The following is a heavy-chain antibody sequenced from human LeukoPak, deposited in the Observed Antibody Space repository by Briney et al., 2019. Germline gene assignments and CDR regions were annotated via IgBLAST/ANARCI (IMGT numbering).Heavy chain of an antibody. D-gene: IGHD3-22*01. CDR3: ARDIHYYDSSGPGAFDI. V-gene: IGHV3-7*01. CDR1: GFTFSSYW. J-gene: IGHJ3*02. Sequence: GGSLRLSCAASGFTFSSYWMSWVRQAPGKGLEWVANIKQDGSEKYYVDSVKGRFTISRDNAKNSLYLQMNSLRAEDTAVYYCARDIHYYDSSGPGAFDIWAKGQWSPSLQ. CDR2: IKQDGSEK.